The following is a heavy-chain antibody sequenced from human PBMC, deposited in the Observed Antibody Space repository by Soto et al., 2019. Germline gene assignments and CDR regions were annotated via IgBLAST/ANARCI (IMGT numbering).Heavy chain of an antibody. Sequence: QVQLVQSGAEVKKPGASVKVSCKASGYTFTSYGISWVRQAPGQGLEWMGRISDYNGNTNYAQKLQGRVNMTTDTSTSKDYMELRSLRSDDTAVYYCARVVGAMVTRWPHFDYWGQGTLVTVSS. CDR2: ISDYNGNT. V-gene: IGHV1-18*01. J-gene: IGHJ4*02. D-gene: IGHD5-18*01. CDR1: GYTFTSYG. CDR3: ARVVGAMVTRWPHFDY.